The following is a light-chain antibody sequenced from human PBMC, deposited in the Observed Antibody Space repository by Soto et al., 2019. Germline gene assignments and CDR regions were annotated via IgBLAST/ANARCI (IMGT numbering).Light chain of an antibody. Sequence: QAVLTQSPSASASLGASVKLTCTRSSGHNSYAIAWHRQQPEKGPRYLMKVNSDGSHSKGDGIPVRFSGSSSGAERYLTISRLQYEDEADYYCQTWSTDIRVFGGGTKLTVL. CDR1: SGHNSYA. CDR2: VNSDGSH. CDR3: QTWSTDIRV. V-gene: IGLV4-69*01. J-gene: IGLJ3*02.